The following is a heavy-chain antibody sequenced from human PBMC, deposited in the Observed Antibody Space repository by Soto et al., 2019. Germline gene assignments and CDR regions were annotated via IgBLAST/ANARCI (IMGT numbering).Heavy chain of an antibody. CDR2: INHSGST. Sequence: PSETLSLTCGVYGGSFSGYYWTWIRQPPGRGLEWIGEINHSGSTNYNPSLKSRVTISVDTSKNQFSLKLTSVTAADTAGYYCARDKITGLFDYWGQGSLVTVSS. J-gene: IGHJ4*01. V-gene: IGHV4-34*01. D-gene: IGHD2-8*02. CDR3: ARDKITGLFDY. CDR1: GGSFSGYY.